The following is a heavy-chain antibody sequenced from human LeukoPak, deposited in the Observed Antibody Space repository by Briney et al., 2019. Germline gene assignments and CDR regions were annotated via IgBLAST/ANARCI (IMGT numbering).Heavy chain of an antibody. CDR2: INPNNDDT. J-gene: IGHJ4*02. V-gene: IGHV1-2*02. Sequence: GASVKVSCKASGYTFTGKYIHWVRQAPGQGLEWMGWINPNNDDTNYAQKFLGRVTMTRDTSLSTAYMELSNLRSDDTAVYYCARTPYTSGTYDYWGQGTLVTVSS. CDR3: ARTPYTSGTYDY. CDR1: GYTFTGKY. D-gene: IGHD1-26*01.